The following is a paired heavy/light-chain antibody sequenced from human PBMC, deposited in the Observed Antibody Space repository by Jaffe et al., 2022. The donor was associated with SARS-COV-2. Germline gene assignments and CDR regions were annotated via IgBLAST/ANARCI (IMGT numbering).Heavy chain of an antibody. D-gene: IGHD4-17*01. V-gene: IGHV3-23*01. CDR3: AKYSFDYGEMRDAFDV. CDR1: GFTFSSYA. J-gene: IGHJ3*01. Sequence: EVQLLESGGGLVQPGGSLRVSCAASGFTFSSYAMTWVRQAPGKGLEWVSSISSTGEGTENADSVKGRFTISRDNSKNTLYLQMNSLRVEDTAVYYCAKYSFDYGEMRDAFDVWGQGTMVTVSS. CDR2: ISSTGEGT.
Light chain of an antibody. CDR2: KAS. CDR1: QSISEW. Sequence: DIQMTQSPSTLSASVGDRVTITCRASQSISEWLAWYQQKPGKAPKLLIYKASNLESGVPSRFSGSGSGTEFTLTISSLQPDDFATYYCQQYNDYWTFGQGTKVEIK. CDR3: QQYNDYWT. J-gene: IGKJ1*01. V-gene: IGKV1-5*03.